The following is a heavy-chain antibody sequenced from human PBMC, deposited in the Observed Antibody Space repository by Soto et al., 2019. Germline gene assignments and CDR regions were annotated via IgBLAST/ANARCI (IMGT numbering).Heavy chain of an antibody. CDR2: ISAGNGNT. Sequence: ASVKVSCKASGYTFTSYGISWVRQAPGQGLEWMGWISAGNGNTNYSQKFQGRVTITRDTSASTAYMELSSLRSEDTAVYYCARTERGYSYPSMDVWGQGTTVTSP. CDR3: ARTERGYSYPSMDV. V-gene: IGHV1-18*01. CDR1: GYTFTSYG. J-gene: IGHJ6*02. D-gene: IGHD5-18*01.